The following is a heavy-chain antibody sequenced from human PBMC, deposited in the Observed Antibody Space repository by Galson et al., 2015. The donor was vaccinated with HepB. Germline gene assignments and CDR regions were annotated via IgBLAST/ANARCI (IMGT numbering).Heavy chain of an antibody. V-gene: IGHV6-1*01. CDR1: GDSVSNNRVA. CDR3: AREDPRGFDM. Sequence: CAISGDSVSNNRVAWNWIRQSPSRGLEWLGRTYYRSRWTTDYALSVKSRITINPDTSKNQFSLQLNSVTPEDTALYFCAREDPRGFDMWGQGTMVSVSS. CDR2: TYYRSRWTT. J-gene: IGHJ3*02. D-gene: IGHD3-10*01.